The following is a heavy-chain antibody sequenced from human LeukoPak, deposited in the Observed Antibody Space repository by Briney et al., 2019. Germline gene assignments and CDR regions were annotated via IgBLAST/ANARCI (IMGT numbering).Heavy chain of an antibody. Sequence: ASVKVSCKASGYTFTGYYMHWVRQAPGQGLEWMGIINPSGGSTSYAQKFQGRVTMTRDMSTSTVYMELSSLRSEDTAVYYCARANYYDSSGYYSNWFDPWGQGTLVTVSS. CDR2: INPSGGST. CDR3: ARANYYDSSGYYSNWFDP. CDR1: GYTFTGYY. J-gene: IGHJ5*02. D-gene: IGHD3-22*01. V-gene: IGHV1-46*01.